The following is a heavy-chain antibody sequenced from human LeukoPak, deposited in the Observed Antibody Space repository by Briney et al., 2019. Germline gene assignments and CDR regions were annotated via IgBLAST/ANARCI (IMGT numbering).Heavy chain of an antibody. J-gene: IGHJ4*02. CDR1: GYIFTDYA. D-gene: IGHD3-22*01. Sequence: GASVKVSCKPSGYIFTDYAIVWVRQAPGQGLKWIGWVGTYDGKTNYAQEIQDRVTMTTDTSASTAYVELRSLTSDDTALYYCAKLMDNNYDGSAFDYWGQGTLVTVSS. CDR2: VGTYDGKT. CDR3: AKLMDNNYDGSAFDY. V-gene: IGHV1-18*01.